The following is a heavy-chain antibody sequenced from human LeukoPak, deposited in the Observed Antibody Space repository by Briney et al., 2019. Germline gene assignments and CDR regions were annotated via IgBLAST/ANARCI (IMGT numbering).Heavy chain of an antibody. CDR1: GGSFSGYY. J-gene: IGHJ3*02. V-gene: IGHV4-34*01. D-gene: IGHD2-2*01. CDR2: INHSGST. Sequence: SETLSLTCAVYGGSFSGYYWSWIRQPPGKGLEWIGEINHSGSTDYNPSLKSRVTISVDTSKNQFSLKLSSVTAADTAVYYCASLWPYQLSAFDIWGQGTMVTVSS. CDR3: ASLWPYQLSAFDI.